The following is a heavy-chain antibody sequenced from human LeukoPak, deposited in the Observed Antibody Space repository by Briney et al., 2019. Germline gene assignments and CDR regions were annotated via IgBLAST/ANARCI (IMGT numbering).Heavy chain of an antibody. CDR2: INTDGSST. CDR3: AKDNRAGNFDY. D-gene: IGHD3-16*02. V-gene: IGHV3-74*01. CDR1: GFTFSSYW. Sequence: PGGSLRLSCAASGFTFSSYWMHWVRQAPGKGLVWVSRINTDGSSTSYADSVKGRFTISRDNSKNTLYLQMNSLRAEDTAVYYCAKDNRAGNFDYWGQGTLVTVSS. J-gene: IGHJ4*02.